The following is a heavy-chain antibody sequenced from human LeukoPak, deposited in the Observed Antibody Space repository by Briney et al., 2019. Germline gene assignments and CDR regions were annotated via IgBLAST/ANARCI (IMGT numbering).Heavy chain of an antibody. D-gene: IGHD1-1*01. V-gene: IGHV4-59*01. CDR3: ARGRVSSSTWYSTYYYYFYMDV. CDR2: VDHTGST. Sequence: SETLSLTCTVSGGSISSYYWSWIRQPPGKGLEWIGYVDHTGSTNFNPSLNGRVSISRDTTKNLFSLRLRSVTAVDTAVYFCARGRVSSSTWYSTYYYYFYMDVWGKGTTVTVSS. J-gene: IGHJ6*03. CDR1: GGSISSYY.